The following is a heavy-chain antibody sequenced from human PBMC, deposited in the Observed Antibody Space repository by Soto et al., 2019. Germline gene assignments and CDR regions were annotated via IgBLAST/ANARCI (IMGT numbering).Heavy chain of an antibody. Sequence: SETLSLTCNVSGGSTSSYYWSWIRQPPGKGLEWIGYIYYSGSTNYNPSLKSRVTISVDTSKNQFSLKLSSVTAADTAVYYCAREKITGLFDYWGQGTLVTVSS. CDR1: GGSTSSYY. J-gene: IGHJ4*02. D-gene: IGHD2-8*02. CDR2: IYYSGST. CDR3: AREKITGLFDY. V-gene: IGHV4-59*01.